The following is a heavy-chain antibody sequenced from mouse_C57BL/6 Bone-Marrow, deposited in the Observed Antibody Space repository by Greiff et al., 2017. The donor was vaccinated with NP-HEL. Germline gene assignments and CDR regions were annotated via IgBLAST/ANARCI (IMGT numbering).Heavy chain of an antibody. J-gene: IGHJ2*01. CDR1: GYAFSSSW. CDR2: IYPGDGDT. Sequence: QVQLQQSGPELVKPGASVKISCKASGYAFSSSWMNWVKQRPGKGLEWIGRIYPGDGDTNYNGKFEGKATLTADKSSSTAYMQLSSLTSEDSAVYFCARRRQLRLFDYWGQGTTLTVSS. CDR3: ARRRQLRLFDY. V-gene: IGHV1-82*01. D-gene: IGHD3-2*02.